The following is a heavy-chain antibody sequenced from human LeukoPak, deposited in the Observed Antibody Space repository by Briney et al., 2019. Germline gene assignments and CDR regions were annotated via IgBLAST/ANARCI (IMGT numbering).Heavy chain of an antibody. CDR2: IYYSGST. V-gene: IGHV4-30-4*01. J-gene: IGHJ5*02. Sequence: KTSQTLSLTCTVSGGSISSGDYYWSWIRQPPGKGLDWIGYIYYSGSTYYNPSLKSRVTISVDTSKNQFSLKLSSVTAADTAVYYCASSSSSWYFWFDPWGQGTLVTVSP. D-gene: IGHD6-13*01. CDR1: GGSISSGDYY. CDR3: ASSSSSWYFWFDP.